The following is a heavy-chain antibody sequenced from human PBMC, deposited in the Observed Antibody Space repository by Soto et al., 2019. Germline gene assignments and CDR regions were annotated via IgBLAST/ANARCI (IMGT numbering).Heavy chain of an antibody. CDR3: AAVIPYTPYHIPHYFDH. CDR1: GGTFRNYA. J-gene: IGHJ4*02. Sequence: QVQLVQSGAGVKKPGSSVKVSCKASGGTFRNYAITWVRQAPGQGLEWMGGVIPLFATSNYAQKFLGRPTFTADESGGTSYMMLSLLRSEDTAVYYCAAVIPYTPYHIPHYFDHWGQGTLVTVSS. D-gene: IGHD3-16*01. CDR2: VIPLFATS. V-gene: IGHV1-69*01.